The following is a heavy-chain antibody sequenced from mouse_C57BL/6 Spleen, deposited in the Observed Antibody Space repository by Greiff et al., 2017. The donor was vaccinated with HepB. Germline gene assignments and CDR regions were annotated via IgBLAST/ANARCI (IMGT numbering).Heavy chain of an antibody. J-gene: IGHJ2*01. CDR2: ISSGSSTI. CDR3: ARNGPITTVVATDY. Sequence: EVKLVESGGGLVKPGGSLKLSCAASGFTFSDYGMHWVRQAPEKGLEWVAYISSGSSTIYYADTVKGRFTISRDKAKNTLFLQMTMLRSEDTAMYYCARNGPITTVVATDYWGQGTTLTVSS. CDR1: GFTFSDYG. V-gene: IGHV5-17*01. D-gene: IGHD1-1*01.